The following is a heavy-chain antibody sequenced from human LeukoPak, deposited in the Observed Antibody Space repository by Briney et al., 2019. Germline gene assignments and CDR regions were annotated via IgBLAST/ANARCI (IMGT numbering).Heavy chain of an antibody. V-gene: IGHV7-4-1*02. CDR1: GYTFTKYA. Sequence: ASVKVSCKGSGYTFTKYAISWVRQAPGQGLEYMGWIDTNTGNPTYAQGFTGRFVFSLDASVSTAYLQISSLKAEDSAIYFCANCYDSSGFFAYWGQGTLVTVSS. D-gene: IGHD3-22*01. J-gene: IGHJ4*02. CDR3: ANCYDSSGFFAY. CDR2: IDTNTGNP.